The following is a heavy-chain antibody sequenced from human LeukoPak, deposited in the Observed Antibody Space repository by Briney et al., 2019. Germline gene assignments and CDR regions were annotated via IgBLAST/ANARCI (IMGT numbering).Heavy chain of an antibody. Sequence: AGGSLRLSCAASGFTFSSYWMHWVRQAPGKGLVWVSRINSDGSSTSYADSVKGRFTISRDNAKNTLYLQMNSLRAEDTAVYYCAGVRAVADSNWFDPWGQGTLVTVSS. CDR3: AGVRAVADSNWFDP. D-gene: IGHD6-19*01. J-gene: IGHJ5*02. CDR1: GFTFSSYW. V-gene: IGHV3-74*01. CDR2: INSDGSST.